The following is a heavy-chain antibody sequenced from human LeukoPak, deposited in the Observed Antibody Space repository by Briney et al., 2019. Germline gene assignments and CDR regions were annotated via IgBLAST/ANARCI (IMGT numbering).Heavy chain of an antibody. CDR2: IYYTGIT. V-gene: IGHV4-61*01. CDR1: GGSVNSGSYY. D-gene: IGHD6-19*01. Sequence: SETLSLTCAVSGGSVNSGSYYWSWIRQHPGKGLEWIGYIYYTGITNYNPSLKSRVTISVDKSKNQFSLKLSSVTAADTAVYYCARRDSGWYGRPLNWFDPWGQGTLVTVSS. J-gene: IGHJ5*02. CDR3: ARRDSGWYGRPLNWFDP.